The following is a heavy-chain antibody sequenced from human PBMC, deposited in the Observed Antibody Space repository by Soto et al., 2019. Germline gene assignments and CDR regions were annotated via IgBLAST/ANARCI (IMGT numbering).Heavy chain of an antibody. V-gene: IGHV1-46*01. Sequence: ASVKVSCKASGNSFTTYYMHWVRQAPGQGLEWMGIINPSGGRTTYAQKFQGRVTMTRDTSTSTFHMELSSLTSEDTAVYCGAGLYHYDGSGYYGYWGQVTLITVSS. CDR1: GNSFTTYY. CDR2: INPSGGRT. CDR3: AGLYHYDGSGYYGY. J-gene: IGHJ4*02. D-gene: IGHD3-22*01.